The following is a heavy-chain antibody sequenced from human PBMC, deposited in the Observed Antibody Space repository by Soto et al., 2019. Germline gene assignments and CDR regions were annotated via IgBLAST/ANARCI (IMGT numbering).Heavy chain of an antibody. Sequence: QVQLVQSGAEVKRAGASVKVSCKASGYTFSSYGLSWVRQAPGQGLEWMGWISDYNGNTHYAQKFQGRVIRTTDTSTRTAYMELRSLRSDDTAVYFCPREGYYSGSGTYSPPRYYGMDVWGQGTTVTVSS. D-gene: IGHD3-10*01. CDR1: GYTFSSYG. CDR2: ISDYNGNT. V-gene: IGHV1-18*01. J-gene: IGHJ6*02. CDR3: PREGYYSGSGTYSPPRYYGMDV.